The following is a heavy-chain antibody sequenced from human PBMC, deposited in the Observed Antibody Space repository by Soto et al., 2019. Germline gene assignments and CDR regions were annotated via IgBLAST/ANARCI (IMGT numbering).Heavy chain of an antibody. V-gene: IGHV1-69*02. CDR1: GGTFSSYT. CDR2: IIPILGIA. CDR3: ARLMRSGYYYGMDV. D-gene: IGHD3-10*01. J-gene: IGHJ6*02. Sequence: QVQLVQSGAEVKKPGSSVKVSCKASGGTFSSYTISWVRQAPGQGLEWMGSIIPILGIANYAQKFQGRVTITADKSTGTSYMAISSLRSEDTAVYYCARLMRSGYYYGMDVWGQGTTVTVSS.